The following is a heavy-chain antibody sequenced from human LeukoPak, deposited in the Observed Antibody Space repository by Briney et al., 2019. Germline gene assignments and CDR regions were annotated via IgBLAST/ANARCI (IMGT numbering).Heavy chain of an antibody. CDR2: MNPNSGNT. V-gene: IGHV1-8*03. Sequence: ASVKVSCKASGYTFTGYYMHWVRQAPGQGLEWMGWMNPNSGNTGYAQKFQGRVTITRNTSISTAYMELSSLRSEDTAVYYCARLSLLLPDAFDIWGQGTMVTVSS. J-gene: IGHJ3*02. CDR1: GYTFTGYY. D-gene: IGHD1-26*01. CDR3: ARLSLLLPDAFDI.